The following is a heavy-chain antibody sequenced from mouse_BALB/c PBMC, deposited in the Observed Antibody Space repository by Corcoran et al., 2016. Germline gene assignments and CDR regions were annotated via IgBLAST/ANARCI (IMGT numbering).Heavy chain of an antibody. CDR1: GFDFSRYW. Sequence: EVKLLESGGGLVQPGGSLKLSCAASGFDFSRYWMTWVRQAPGKGLEWIGEINPDSSTINYTPSLKDKFIISRDNAKNTLYLQMSNVRSEDTVLYNCARRGYGNHWYFDVWGAGTTVTVSS. J-gene: IGHJ1*01. CDR2: INPDSSTI. V-gene: IGHV4-1*02. CDR3: ARRGYGNHWYFDV. D-gene: IGHD2-1*01.